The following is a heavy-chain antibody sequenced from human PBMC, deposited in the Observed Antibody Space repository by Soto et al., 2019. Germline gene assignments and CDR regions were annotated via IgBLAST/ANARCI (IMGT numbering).Heavy chain of an antibody. CDR1: GGSITSSY. Sequence: QVQLQESGPRLVKPSATLSLTCTVSGGSITSSYWSWIRRPPGKGLEWIAYIYDTGISGYTPSTSYTPSLQRRVTMSVDTSKSQFSLKLTSVTAADTAVYYCARGEDAFFYYGLDVWGQGITVTVSS. J-gene: IGHJ6*02. V-gene: IGHV4-59*01. CDR3: ARGEDAFFYYGLDV. CDR2: IYDTGISGYTPST.